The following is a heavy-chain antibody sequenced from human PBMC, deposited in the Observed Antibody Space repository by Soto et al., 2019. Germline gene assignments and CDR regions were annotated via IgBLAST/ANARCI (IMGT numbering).Heavy chain of an antibody. J-gene: IGHJ6*02. V-gene: IGHV3-23*01. D-gene: IGHD2-2*01. CDR3: AKSLSTAVNYGLDV. Sequence: GVLRLTCGASGFNFSDNSMAWVRQAPGKGLEWVSSISDDGDSTYYADSVRGRFAVSRDNSKNTLFLHMNSLGAEDTAVYYCAKSLSTAVNYGLDVWGQGTSVTVSS. CDR2: ISDDGDST. CDR1: GFNFSDNS.